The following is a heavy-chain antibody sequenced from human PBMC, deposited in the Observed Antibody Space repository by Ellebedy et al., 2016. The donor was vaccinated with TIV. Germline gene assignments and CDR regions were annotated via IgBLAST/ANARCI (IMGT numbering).Heavy chain of an antibody. CDR1: GGTFCSYA. CDR2: MNPNSGNT. CDR3: AREGSCSGGSCYSTPYWFDP. V-gene: IGHV1-8*02. J-gene: IGHJ5*02. D-gene: IGHD2-15*01. Sequence: ASVKVSXXASGGTFCSYAISWVRQAPGQGLEWMGWMNPNSGNTGYAQKFQGRVTMTRNTSRSTAYMELSSLRSEDTAVYYCAREGSCSGGSCYSTPYWFDPWGQGTLVTVSS.